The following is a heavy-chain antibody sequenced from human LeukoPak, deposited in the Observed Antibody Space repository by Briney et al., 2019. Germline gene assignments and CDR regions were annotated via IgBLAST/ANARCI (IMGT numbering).Heavy chain of an antibody. CDR2: ISYDGSNK. V-gene: IGHV3-30-3*01. CDR3: ARDAAQDYYDSRVTAY. Sequence: PGGSLRLSCAASGFTFSSYAMHWVRQAPGKGLEWVAVISYDGSNKYYADSVKGRFTISRDNSKNTLYLQMNSLRAEDTAVYYCARDAAQDYYDSRVTAYWGQGTLVTVSS. D-gene: IGHD3-22*01. J-gene: IGHJ4*02. CDR1: GFTFSSYA.